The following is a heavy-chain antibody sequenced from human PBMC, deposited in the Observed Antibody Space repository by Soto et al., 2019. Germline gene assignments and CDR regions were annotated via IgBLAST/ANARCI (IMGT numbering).Heavy chain of an antibody. CDR3: AKDLVRQQLGHDFDY. CDR2: ISYDGSNK. V-gene: IGHV3-30*18. Sequence: QVQLVESGGGVVQPGRSLRLSCAASGFTFSSYGMHWVRQAPGKGLEWVAVISYDGSNKYYADSVKGRFTISRDNSKNTRYLQMHGLRAEDKAVYYCAKDLVRQQLGHDFDYWGQGSLVTVSS. J-gene: IGHJ4*02. D-gene: IGHD6-13*01. CDR1: GFTFSSYG.